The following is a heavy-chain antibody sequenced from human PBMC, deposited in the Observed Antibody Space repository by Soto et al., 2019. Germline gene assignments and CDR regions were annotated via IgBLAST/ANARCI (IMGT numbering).Heavy chain of an antibody. V-gene: IGHV3-53*01. CDR1: GFTVSTNY. Sequence: VQLVESGGGLIQPGGSLRLSCAASGFTVSTNYMSWVRQAPGKGLEWVSVIYSGGTTYFADSVKGRFTISRDNSKNTLYLKMSSLRAEDTGVYFCARAASYDGLDVWGQGTTVTVSS. CDR3: ARAASYDGLDV. J-gene: IGHJ6*02. CDR2: IYSGGTT.